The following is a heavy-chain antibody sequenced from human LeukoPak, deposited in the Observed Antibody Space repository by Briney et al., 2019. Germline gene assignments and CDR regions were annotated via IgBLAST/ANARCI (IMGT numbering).Heavy chain of an antibody. CDR3: ARVAEAAAFDS. D-gene: IGHD6-13*01. CDR1: GFTFSRYW. Sequence: GGSLRLSCAASGFTFSRYWMHWVRQAPGKGLEWVANIKQDGSEKYYVDSVKGRFTISRDNAKNSLYLQMNSLRAEDTAVYYCARVAEAAAFDSWGQGTLVTVSS. CDR2: IKQDGSEK. J-gene: IGHJ4*02. V-gene: IGHV3-7*01.